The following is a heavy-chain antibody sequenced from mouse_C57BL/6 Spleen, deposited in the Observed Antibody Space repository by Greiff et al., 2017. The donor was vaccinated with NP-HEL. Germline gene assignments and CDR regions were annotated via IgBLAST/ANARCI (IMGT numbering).Heavy chain of an antibody. CDR2: INYDGSST. CDR3: ARDGYDWYFDV. Sequence: EVNVVESEGGLVQPGSSMKLSCTASGFTFSDYYMAWVRQVPEKGLEWVANINYDGSSTYYLDSLKSRFIISRDNAKNILYLQMSSLKSEDTATYYCARDGYDWYFDVWGTGTTVTVSS. D-gene: IGHD2-2*01. V-gene: IGHV5-16*01. CDR1: GFTFSDYY. J-gene: IGHJ1*03.